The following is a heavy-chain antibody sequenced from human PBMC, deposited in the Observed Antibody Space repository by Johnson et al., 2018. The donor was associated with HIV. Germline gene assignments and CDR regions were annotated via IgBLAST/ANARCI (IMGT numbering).Heavy chain of an antibody. CDR2: ISSSGSSV. J-gene: IGHJ3*01. V-gene: IGHV3-11*04. Sequence: QVQLVESGGGLIQPGRSLRLSCAAPGFTFSAYYMSWIRQAPGKGLECLAYISSSGSSVYYTASVKGRFTISRDNTKNSLHLQMNSLRAEDTAVYYCARDATPWGGAYVGYAFDLWGQGTMVAVSS. D-gene: IGHD4-17*01. CDR3: ARDATPWGGAYVGYAFDL. CDR1: GFTFSAYY.